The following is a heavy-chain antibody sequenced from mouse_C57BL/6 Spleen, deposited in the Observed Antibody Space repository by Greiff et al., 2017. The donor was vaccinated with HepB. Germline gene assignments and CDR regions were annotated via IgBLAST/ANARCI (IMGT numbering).Heavy chain of an antibody. V-gene: IGHV1-52*01. CDR2: IDPSDSET. D-gene: IGHD2-5*01. CDR1: GYTFTSYW. Sequence: QVQLKESGAELVKPGASVKISCKASGYTFTSYWMHWVKQRPIQGLEWIGNIDPSDSETHYNQKFKDKATLTVDKSSSTAYMQLSSLTSEDSAVYYCARGGYSNPYYFDYWGQGTTLTVSS. CDR3: ARGGYSNPYYFDY. J-gene: IGHJ2*01.